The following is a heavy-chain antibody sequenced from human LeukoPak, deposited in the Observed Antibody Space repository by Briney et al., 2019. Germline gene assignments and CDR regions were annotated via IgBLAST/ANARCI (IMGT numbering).Heavy chain of an antibody. V-gene: IGHV4-38-2*01. Sequence: SETLSLTCAFSGYSISSGYYWGWIRQPPGKGREWIGSIYHSGSTYYNPSLKSRVTISVDTSKNQFSLKLSSVTAADTAVYYCASPGDYCSSTSCYTDRAFDIWGQGTMVTVSS. D-gene: IGHD2-2*02. CDR3: ASPGDYCSSTSCYTDRAFDI. J-gene: IGHJ3*02. CDR2: IYHSGST. CDR1: GYSISSGYY.